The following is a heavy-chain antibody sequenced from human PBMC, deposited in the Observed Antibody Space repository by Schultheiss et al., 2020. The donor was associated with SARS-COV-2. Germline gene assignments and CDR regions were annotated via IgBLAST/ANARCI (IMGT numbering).Heavy chain of an antibody. CDR2: IYSGGST. V-gene: IGHV3-53*01. D-gene: IGHD6-19*01. J-gene: IGHJ3*01. Sequence: GGSLRLSCAASGFTVSSNYMSWVRQAPGKGLEWVSLIYSGGSTYYADSVKGRFTISRDNARNSLYLQMDSLRAEDAAVYYCARAGSGWNAFDLWGQGTMVTVSS. CDR1: GFTVSSNY. CDR3: ARAGSGWNAFDL.